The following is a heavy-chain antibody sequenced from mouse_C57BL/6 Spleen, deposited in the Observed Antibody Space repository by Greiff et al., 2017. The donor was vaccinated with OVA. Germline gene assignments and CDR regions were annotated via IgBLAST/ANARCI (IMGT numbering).Heavy chain of an antibody. CDR2: IYPGDGDT. CDR1: GYAFSSYW. Sequence: QVQLQQSGAELVKPGASVKISCKASGYAFSSYWMNWVKQRPGKGLEWIGQIYPGDGDTNYNGKFKGKATLTADKSSSTAYMQLSSLTSEDSAVYFCARKAYGSSFYYAMDYWGQGTSVTVSS. D-gene: IGHD1-1*01. CDR3: ARKAYGSSFYYAMDY. J-gene: IGHJ4*01. V-gene: IGHV1-80*01.